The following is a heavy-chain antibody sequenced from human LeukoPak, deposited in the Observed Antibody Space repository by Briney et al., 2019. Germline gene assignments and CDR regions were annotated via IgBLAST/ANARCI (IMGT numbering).Heavy chain of an antibody. CDR3: ARGYGSGSAWYYYYGMDV. CDR2: IYYSGST. CDR1: GGSISSSSYY. J-gene: IGHJ6*02. Sequence: PSETLSLTCTVSGGSISSSSYYWGWIRQPPGKGLEWIGSIYYSGSTYYNPSLKSRVTISVDTSKNQFSLKLSSVTAADTAVYYCARGYGSGSAWYYYYGMDVWGQGTTVTVSS. D-gene: IGHD3-10*01. V-gene: IGHV4-39*07.